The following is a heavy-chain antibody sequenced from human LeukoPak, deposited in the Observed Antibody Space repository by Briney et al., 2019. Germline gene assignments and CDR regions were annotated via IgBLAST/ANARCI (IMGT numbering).Heavy chain of an antibody. V-gene: IGHV3-7*03. CDR1: GFSFTSYW. CDR3: ARGDFNDLRYGC. J-gene: IGHJ4*02. CDR2: IKEDGSVK. D-gene: IGHD2-21*02. Sequence: GGSLRLSCAASGFSFTSYWMSWVRQAPGKGLEWVANIKEDGSVKFYVDSVRGRFTISRDNTKNSLYLQMNGLRAEDTAMYYCARGDFNDLRYGCWGQGSLVTVSS.